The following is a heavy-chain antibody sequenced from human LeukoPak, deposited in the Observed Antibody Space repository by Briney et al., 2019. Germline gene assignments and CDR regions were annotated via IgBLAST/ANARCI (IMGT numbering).Heavy chain of an antibody. V-gene: IGHV4-38-2*02. J-gene: IGHJ4*02. CDR2: INHSGST. CDR1: GYSISSGYY. D-gene: IGHD1-26*01. CDR3: ARGNYSGKYWGRYYFDY. Sequence: PSETLSLTCTVSGYSISSGYYWGWIRQPPGKGLEWIGEINHSGSTNYNPSLKSRVTISVDTSKNQFSLKLSSVTAADTAVYYCARGNYSGKYWGRYYFDYWGQGTLVTVSS.